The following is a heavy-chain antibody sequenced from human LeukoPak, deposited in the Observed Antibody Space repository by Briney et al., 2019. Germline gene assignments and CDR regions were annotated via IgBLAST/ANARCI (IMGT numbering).Heavy chain of an antibody. D-gene: IGHD5/OR15-5a*01. J-gene: IGHJ4*02. CDR1: GGTFSGYS. CDR3: ARRDVSTRHFDY. CDR2: IIPMLNKV. V-gene: IGHV1-69*10. Sequence: SVKVSCKASGGTFSGYSISWVRQAPGQGPEWMGGIIPMLNKVNYAQKFQGRVTITADESTTTAYMELSSLISDDTALYCCARRDVSTRHFDYWGQGTLVTVSS.